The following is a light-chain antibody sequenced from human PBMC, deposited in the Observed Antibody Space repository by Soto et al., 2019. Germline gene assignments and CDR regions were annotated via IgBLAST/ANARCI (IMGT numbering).Light chain of an antibody. V-gene: IGKV1-27*01. CDR2: ATS. CDR1: HDIGKS. CDR3: PKYNSDPLT. Sequence: DIQMTQSPSSLSASVGDRVTITCRASHDIGKSLSWYQQKSGKPPKLLIYATSTLQSWVPFRFSGSGSGTDFTLTISSLQPEDVATYYCPKYNSDPLTFGPGTKVDVK. J-gene: IGKJ3*01.